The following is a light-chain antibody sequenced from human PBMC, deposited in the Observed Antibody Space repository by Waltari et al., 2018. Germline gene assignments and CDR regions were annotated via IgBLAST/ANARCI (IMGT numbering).Light chain of an antibody. CDR2: LGS. CDR1: QSLLHSNGYNY. V-gene: IGKV2-28*01. J-gene: IGKJ2*01. CDR3: MQALQTSYT. Sequence: DIVMTQSPLSLPVTPGEPASISCRYSQSLLHSNGYNYLDWYLQKPGQSPQLLIYLGSNRASGVPDRFSGSGSGTNVTLKVSRVEHEDVGVYYCMQALQTSYTFGQGTKLEIK.